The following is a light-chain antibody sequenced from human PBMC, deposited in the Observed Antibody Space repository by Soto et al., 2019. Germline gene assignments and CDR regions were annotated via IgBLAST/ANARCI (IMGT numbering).Light chain of an antibody. CDR1: QRISRS. J-gene: IGKJ1*01. V-gene: IGKV3-11*01. CDR3: QQRDSWPRT. Sequence: EIVLTQSPATLSLSPGERVTLSCRASQRISRSLAWYQHKPGQAPRLLIFDTSNRATGIPARFSGSGSGTDFTLTISSLEPEDFAIYYCQQRDSWPRTFGQGTKVDIK. CDR2: DTS.